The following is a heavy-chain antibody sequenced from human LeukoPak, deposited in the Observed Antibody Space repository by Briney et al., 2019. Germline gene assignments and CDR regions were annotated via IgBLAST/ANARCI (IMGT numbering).Heavy chain of an antibody. V-gene: IGHV4-59*01. CDR3: ARNRYSSSFFDY. CDR2: IYYSGST. D-gene: IGHD6-13*01. Sequence: SETLSLTCTVSGGSISSYYWSWIRQPPGKGLEWIGYIYYSGSTNYNPSLKSRVTISVDTSKNQFPLKLSSVTAADTAVYYCARNRYSSSFFDYWGQGTLVTVSS. CDR1: GGSISSYY. J-gene: IGHJ4*02.